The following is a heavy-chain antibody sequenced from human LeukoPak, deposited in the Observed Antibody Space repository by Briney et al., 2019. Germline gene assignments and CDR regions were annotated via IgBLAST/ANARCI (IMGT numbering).Heavy chain of an antibody. J-gene: IGHJ4*02. CDR1: GYTFTSYY. CDR2: IDPSGGST. V-gene: IGHV1-46*01. Sequence: ASVKVSCKASGYTFTSYYIHWVRQAPGQGLEWMGVIDPSGGSTSYAQKFQGRVTMTRDTSTNTVYMELSSLGSEDTAVYYCARGSCSGGSCYDSYTMNWGQGTLVTVSS. D-gene: IGHD2-15*01. CDR3: ARGSCSGGSCYDSYTMN.